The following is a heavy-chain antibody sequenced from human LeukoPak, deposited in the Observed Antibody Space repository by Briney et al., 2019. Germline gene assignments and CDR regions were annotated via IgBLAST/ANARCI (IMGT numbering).Heavy chain of an antibody. Sequence: GGSLRLSCAASGFTFSSYSMNWVRQAPGKGLEWVSSISSSSSYIYYADSVKGRFTISRDNAKNSLYLQMNSLRAEDTAVYYCAKAMALSVFWFDPWGQGTLVTVSS. J-gene: IGHJ5*02. CDR2: ISSSSSYI. CDR3: AKAMALSVFWFDP. V-gene: IGHV3-21*01. CDR1: GFTFSSYS. D-gene: IGHD1-14*01.